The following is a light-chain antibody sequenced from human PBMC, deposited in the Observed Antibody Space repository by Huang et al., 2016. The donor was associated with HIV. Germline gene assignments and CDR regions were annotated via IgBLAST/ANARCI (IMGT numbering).Light chain of an antibody. CDR3: QQSYSTPLT. J-gene: IGKJ4*01. CDR2: SVS. Sequence: QMTQSPSSLSASVGDRVTIICRASQSISNYLNLYQQKLGEAPKLLLYSVSRLQRGVPSRFSGNGSETDFTLTISTLHSEDFASYYCQQSYSTPLTFGGGTKVEI. V-gene: IGKV1-39*01. CDR1: QSISNY.